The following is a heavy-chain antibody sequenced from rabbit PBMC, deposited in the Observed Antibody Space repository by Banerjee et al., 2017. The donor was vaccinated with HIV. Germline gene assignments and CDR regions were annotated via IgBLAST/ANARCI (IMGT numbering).Heavy chain of an antibody. D-gene: IGHD1-1*01. J-gene: IGHJ4*01. CDR3: ASDLSGVIGWNFNL. Sequence: QEQLVESGGGLVKPEGSLTLTCKASGFSFSNKYVMCWVRQAPGKGLEWIACINTSTGNTLYSTYEKGRVTNPRASSTTATLQMTMLIATDTATYFWASDLSGVIGWNFNLWGQGTLFTVS. V-gene: IGHV1S45*01. CDR2: INTSTGNT. CDR1: GFSFSNKYV.